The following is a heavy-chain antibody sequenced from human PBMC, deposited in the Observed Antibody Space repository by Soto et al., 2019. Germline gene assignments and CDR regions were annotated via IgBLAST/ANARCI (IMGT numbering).Heavy chain of an antibody. Sequence: QVQLQELGPGLVKPSETLSLTCTVSGGSISSYYWSWIRQPPGKGLEWIGYIYYSGSTNSNPSLKSRVTISVDTSKNQFSRKLSSVTAADPAVYYCAREGHSSGGPGIDYWGQGTLVTVSS. CDR1: GGSISSYY. CDR2: IYYSGST. CDR3: AREGHSSGGPGIDY. J-gene: IGHJ4*02. D-gene: IGHD6-19*01. V-gene: IGHV4-59*01.